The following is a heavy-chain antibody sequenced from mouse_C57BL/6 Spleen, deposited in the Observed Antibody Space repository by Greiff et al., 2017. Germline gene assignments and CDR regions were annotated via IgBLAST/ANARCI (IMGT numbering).Heavy chain of an antibody. Sequence: VQLQQSGPELVKPGASVKIPCKASGYTFTDYNMDWVKQSHGKSLEWIGDINPNNGGTIYNQKFKGKATLTVDKSSSTAYMELRSLTSEDTAVYYCASNYGSSYDDWYFDVWGTGTTVTVSS. J-gene: IGHJ1*03. CDR3: ASNYGSSYDDWYFDV. D-gene: IGHD1-1*01. CDR1: GYTFTDYN. V-gene: IGHV1-18*01. CDR2: INPNNGGT.